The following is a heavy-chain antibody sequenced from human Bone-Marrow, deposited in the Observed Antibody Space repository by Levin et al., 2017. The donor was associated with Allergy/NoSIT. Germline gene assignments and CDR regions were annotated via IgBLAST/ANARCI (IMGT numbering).Heavy chain of an antibody. V-gene: IGHV3-20*04. CDR2: INWNGGST. CDR1: GFTFDDYG. CDR3: ARRDIVVVVAATAIAFDI. D-gene: IGHD2-15*01. Sequence: GGSLRLSCAASGFTFDDYGMSWVRQAPGKGLEWVSGINWNGGSTGYADSVKGRFTISRDNAKNSLYLQMNSLRAEDTALYYCARRDIVVVVAATAIAFDIWGQGTMVTVSS. J-gene: IGHJ3*02.